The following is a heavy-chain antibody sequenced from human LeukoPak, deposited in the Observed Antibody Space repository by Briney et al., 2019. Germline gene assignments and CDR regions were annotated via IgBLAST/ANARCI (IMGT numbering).Heavy chain of an antibody. CDR3: TKDYSSGYFNWFDP. CDR1: GFIFGNYA. Sequence: GGSLRLSCAGSGFIFGNYAMHWVRQAPGKGLEWVEGITWNSADIAYADSVKGRFTISRDNAKNSVYLQMNSLRAEDTALYYCTKDYSSGYFNWFDPWGQGTLVTVSS. CDR2: ITWNSADI. D-gene: IGHD3-22*01. J-gene: IGHJ5*02. V-gene: IGHV3-9*01.